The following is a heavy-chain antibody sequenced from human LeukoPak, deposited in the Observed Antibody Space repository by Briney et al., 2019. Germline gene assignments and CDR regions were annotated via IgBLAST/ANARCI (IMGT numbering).Heavy chain of an antibody. CDR1: GGSIRSSSHY. J-gene: IGHJ4*02. D-gene: IGHD3-10*01. Sequence: SETLSLTCTVSGGSIRSSSHYWGWIRQPPGKGLEWIGSIYYSGSTYYNLSLKSRVTISVDMSKNLFSLKLTSVTAADTAVYYCARDHGYGSGSYVLEYWGQGTLVTVSS. V-gene: IGHV4-39*07. CDR2: IYYSGST. CDR3: ARDHGYGSGSYVLEY.